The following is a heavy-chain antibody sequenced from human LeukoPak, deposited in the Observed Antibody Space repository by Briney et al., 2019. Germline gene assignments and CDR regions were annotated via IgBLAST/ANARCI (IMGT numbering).Heavy chain of an antibody. CDR3: ARDRVTMVRGVKYYFDN. Sequence: GASVKVSCKASGYTFTGYYMHWVRQAPGQGLEWMGWINPNSGGTNYAQKFQGRVTMTRDTSISTAYMELSRLRSDDTAVYYCARDRVTMVRGVKYYFDNWGQGTLATVSS. J-gene: IGHJ4*02. V-gene: IGHV1-2*02. D-gene: IGHD3-10*01. CDR2: INPNSGGT. CDR1: GYTFTGYY.